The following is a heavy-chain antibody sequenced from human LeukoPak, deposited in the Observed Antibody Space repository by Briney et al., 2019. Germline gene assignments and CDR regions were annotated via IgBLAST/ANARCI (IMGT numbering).Heavy chain of an antibody. Sequence: PGGSLRLSCAASGFTFSTYSMNWVRQAPGKGLEWVSVISSGGSPYYAVSVKGRFTISRDDSKNTLYLQMNILRAEDTAVYFCAREQWLDYWGQGTLVTVSS. CDR1: GFTFSTYS. CDR2: ISSGGSP. CDR3: AREQWLDY. D-gene: IGHD6-19*01. J-gene: IGHJ4*02. V-gene: IGHV3-53*01.